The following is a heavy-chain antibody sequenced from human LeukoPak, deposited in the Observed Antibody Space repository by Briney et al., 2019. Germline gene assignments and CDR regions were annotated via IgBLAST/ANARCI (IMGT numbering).Heavy chain of an antibody. CDR2: INPTGGST. CDR3: ARTRIQLWLKHWFDP. D-gene: IGHD5-18*01. Sequence: ASVKVSCKASGYTFPSYFMHWVRQAPGQGLEWMGIINPTGGSTTYAQKFQGRVTMTTDTSTSTAYMELRSLRSDDTAVYYCARTRIQLWLKHWFDPWGQGTLVTVSS. CDR1: GYTFPSYF. J-gene: IGHJ5*02. V-gene: IGHV1-46*01.